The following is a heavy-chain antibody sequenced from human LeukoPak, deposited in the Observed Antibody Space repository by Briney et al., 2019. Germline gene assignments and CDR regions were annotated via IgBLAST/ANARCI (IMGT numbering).Heavy chain of an antibody. CDR1: GYNFPSYW. CDR2: ISPGDSQT. V-gene: IGHV5-51*01. CDR3: VRAPLGHCSGSICYPYFDY. J-gene: IGHJ4*02. D-gene: IGHD2-15*01. Sequence: GESLKISCKASGYNFPSYWIAWVRQMRGKGLEWMGIISPGDSQTRYRPSFQGQVTISADKSITTAYLQWSSLKVSDTAMYYCVRAPLGHCSGSICYPYFDYWGQGTLVTVSP.